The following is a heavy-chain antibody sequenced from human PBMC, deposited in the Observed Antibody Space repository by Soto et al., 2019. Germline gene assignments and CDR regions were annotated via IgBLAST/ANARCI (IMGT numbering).Heavy chain of an antibody. CDR3: ARDSSSSVYYYYGMDV. CDR1: GFTFSSYA. J-gene: IGHJ6*02. V-gene: IGHV3-30-3*01. D-gene: IGHD6-6*01. CDR2: ISYDGSNK. Sequence: GGSLRLSCAASGFTFSSYAMHWVRQAPGKGLEWVAVISYDGSNKYYADSVKGRFTISRDNSKNTLYLQMNSLRAEDTAVYYCARDSSSSVYYYYGMDVWGQGTTVTVSS.